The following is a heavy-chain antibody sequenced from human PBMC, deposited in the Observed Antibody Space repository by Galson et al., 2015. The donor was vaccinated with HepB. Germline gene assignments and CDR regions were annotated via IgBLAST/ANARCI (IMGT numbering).Heavy chain of an antibody. CDR2: INAGNGNT. J-gene: IGHJ5*02. D-gene: IGHD1-1*01. Sequence: SVKVSCKASGYTFTSYAMHWVRQAPGQRLEWMGWINAGNGNTKYSQKFQGRVTITRDTSASTAYMELSSLRSEGTAVYYCARDPPSRTTGNNWFDPWGQGTLVTVSS. CDR1: GYTFTSYA. V-gene: IGHV1-3*01. CDR3: ARDPPSRTTGNNWFDP.